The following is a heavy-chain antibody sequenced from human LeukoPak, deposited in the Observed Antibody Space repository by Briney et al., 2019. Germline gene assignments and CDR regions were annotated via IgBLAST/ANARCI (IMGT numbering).Heavy chain of an antibody. CDR2: IIIRSRLI. D-gene: IGHD6-13*01. J-gene: IGHJ6*03. CDR3: AKVDRGDYSSSPVPYYNYYMPV. Sequence: TGGPLRLPCGAPGITFRYYGMNVGPQGPGRGREGGACIIIRSRLIFYSDSVRGRFTISTDNPNNLLYLHMNSLRVEDTAVYYCAKVDRGDYSSSPVPYYNYYMPVWGKGTTVTVSS. V-gene: IGHV3-21*01. CDR1: GITFRYYG.